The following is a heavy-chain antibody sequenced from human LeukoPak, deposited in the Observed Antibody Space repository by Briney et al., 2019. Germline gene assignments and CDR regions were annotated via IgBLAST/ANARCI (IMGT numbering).Heavy chain of an antibody. CDR1: GYTFTSYG. CDR2: INPSGGST. D-gene: IGHD3-9*01. Sequence: ASVKVSCKASGYTFTSYGISWVRQAPGQGLEWMGIINPSGGSTTYAQKFQGRVTMTRDTSTSTVYMELSSLRSEDTAMYYCARGVLTGYFGMDVWGQGTTVTVSS. CDR3: ARGVLTGYFGMDV. V-gene: IGHV1-46*01. J-gene: IGHJ6*02.